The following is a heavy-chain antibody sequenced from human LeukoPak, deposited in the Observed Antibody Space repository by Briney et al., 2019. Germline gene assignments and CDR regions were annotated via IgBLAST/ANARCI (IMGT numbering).Heavy chain of an antibody. D-gene: IGHD3-3*01. CDR2: ISYDGSNK. CDR1: GFTFSSYG. J-gene: IGHJ4*02. CDR3: AKAEIHYDFWSGYDY. Sequence: PGGSLRLSCAASGFTFSSYGMHWVRQAPGKGLEWVAVISYDGSNKYYADSVKGRFTISRDNSKNTLYLQMNSLRAEDTAVYYCAKAEIHYDFWSGYDYWGQGTLVTVSS. V-gene: IGHV3-30*18.